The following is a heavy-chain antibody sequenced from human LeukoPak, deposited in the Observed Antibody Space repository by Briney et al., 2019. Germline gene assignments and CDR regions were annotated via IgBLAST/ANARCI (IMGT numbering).Heavy chain of an antibody. CDR1: GFTFSSYW. V-gene: IGHV3-23*01. CDR3: AKENTAMVLGNFDY. D-gene: IGHD5-18*01. CDR2: ISGSGGST. J-gene: IGHJ4*02. Sequence: HSGGSLRLSCAASGFTFSSYWMHWVRQAPGKGLEWVSAISGSGGSTYYADSVKGRFTISRDNSKNTLYLQMNSLRAEDTAVYYCAKENTAMVLGNFDYWGQGTLVTVSS.